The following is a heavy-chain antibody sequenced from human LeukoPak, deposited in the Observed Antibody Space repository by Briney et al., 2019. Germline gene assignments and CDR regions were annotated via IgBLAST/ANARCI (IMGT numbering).Heavy chain of an antibody. J-gene: IGHJ4*02. CDR3: ARMTSSIAARAGFS. CDR2: ISSSSSYI. D-gene: IGHD6-6*01. CDR1: GFTFSSYS. V-gene: IGHV3-21*01. Sequence: GGSLRLSCAASGFTFSSYSMNWVRQAPGKGLEWVSSISSSSSYIYYADSVKGRFTISRDNAKNSLYLQMNSLRAEDTAVYYCARMTSSIAARAGFSWGQGTLVTVSS.